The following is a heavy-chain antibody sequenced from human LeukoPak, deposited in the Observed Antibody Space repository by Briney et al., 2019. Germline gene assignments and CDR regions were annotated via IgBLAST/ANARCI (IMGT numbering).Heavy chain of an antibody. CDR2: ISYDGSNK. D-gene: IGHD3-3*01. CDR3: ARDPGIYPYYDFWSGYYYGMDV. Sequence: GGSLRLSCAASGFTFSSYAMPWVRQAPGKGLEWVAVISYDGSNKYYADSVKGRFTISRDNSKNTLYLQMNSLRAEDTAVYYCARDPGIYPYYDFWSGYYYGMDVWGQGTTVTVSS. J-gene: IGHJ6*02. V-gene: IGHV3-30-3*01. CDR1: GFTFSSYA.